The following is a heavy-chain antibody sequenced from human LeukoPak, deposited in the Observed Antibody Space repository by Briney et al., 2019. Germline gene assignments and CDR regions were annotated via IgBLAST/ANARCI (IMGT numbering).Heavy chain of an antibody. CDR3: ARIRDPDVDTAMVYYFDY. Sequence: TLSLTCTVSGGSISSGDYYWSWIRQPPGKALEWLARIDWDDDKYYSTSLKTRLTISKDTSKNQVVLTMTNMDPVDTATYYCARIRDPDVDTAMVYYFDYWGQGTLVTVSS. CDR2: IDWDDDK. D-gene: IGHD5-18*01. CDR1: GGSISSGDYY. V-gene: IGHV2-70*11. J-gene: IGHJ4*02.